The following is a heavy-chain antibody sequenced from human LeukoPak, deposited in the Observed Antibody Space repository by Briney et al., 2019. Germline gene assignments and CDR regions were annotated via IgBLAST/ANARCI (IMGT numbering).Heavy chain of an antibody. V-gene: IGHV4-4*02. D-gene: IGHD3-9*01. Sequence: TPSETLSLTCDVSGGSISSSNWWNWVRQPPGKGLEWIGEIYHSGSTNYNPSLKSRVSISVDKSKNQFSLKLTSVTAAGTAVYYCARVALTGYYKREVFFDYWGQGTLVTVSS. J-gene: IGHJ4*02. CDR2: IYHSGST. CDR1: GGSISSSNW. CDR3: ARVALTGYYKREVFFDY.